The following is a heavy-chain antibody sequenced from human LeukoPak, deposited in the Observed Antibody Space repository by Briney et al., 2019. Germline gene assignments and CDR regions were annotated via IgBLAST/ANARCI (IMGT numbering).Heavy chain of an antibody. CDR1: GGSISRGGYS. Sequence: SQTLSLTCAVSGGSISRGGYSWSWIRQPPGKGLEWIGYIYHSGSTYYNPSLKSRVTISVDRSKNQFSLKLSSVTAADTAVYYCARVLRYLDWYFFDYWGQGTLVTVSS. CDR2: IYHSGST. D-gene: IGHD3-9*01. V-gene: IGHV4-30-2*01. CDR3: ARVLRYLDWYFFDY. J-gene: IGHJ4*02.